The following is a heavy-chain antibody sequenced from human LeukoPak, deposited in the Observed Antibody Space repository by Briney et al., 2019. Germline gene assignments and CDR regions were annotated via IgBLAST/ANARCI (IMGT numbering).Heavy chain of an antibody. CDR3: AKDRGYYGSGSLADAFDI. Sequence: PGGSLRLSCAASGFIFSTYSMNWVRQAPGKGLEWVSYISTSTSIIYYADSVKGRFTISRDNAKNSLYLQMNSLRAEDTAVYYCAKDRGYYGSGSLADAFDIWGQGTMVTVSS. CDR2: ISTSTSII. D-gene: IGHD3-10*01. V-gene: IGHV3-48*01. CDR1: GFIFSTYS. J-gene: IGHJ3*02.